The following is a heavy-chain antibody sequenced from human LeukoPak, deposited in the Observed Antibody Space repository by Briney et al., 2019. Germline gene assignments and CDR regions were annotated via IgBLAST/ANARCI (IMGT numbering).Heavy chain of an antibody. CDR3: ARREGIQSSRNFDY. J-gene: IGHJ4*02. V-gene: IGHV5-51*01. CDR1: RYSFTSYW. CDR2: IYPGDSDT. Sequence: GGSLRLSCKGSRYSFTSYWIGWVRQMPGKGLEWMGMIYPGDSDTRYSPSFQGQVTISADKSISTAYLQWSSLKASDTATYYCARREGIQSSRNFDYWGQGTLVTVSS. D-gene: IGHD5-18*01.